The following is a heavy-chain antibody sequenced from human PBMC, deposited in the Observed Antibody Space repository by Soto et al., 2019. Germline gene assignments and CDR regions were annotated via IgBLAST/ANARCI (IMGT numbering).Heavy chain of an antibody. CDR1: GFTFSSYG. CDR2: ISYDGSNK. J-gene: IGHJ4*02. D-gene: IGHD3-22*01. Sequence: VQLVESGGGLVQPGGSLRLSCAASGFTFSSYGMHWVRQAPGKGLEWVAVISYDGSNKYYADSVKGRFTISRDNSKNTLYLQMNSLRAEDTAVYYCAKNYDSSGSRGDYWGQGTLVTVSS. V-gene: IGHV3-30*18. CDR3: AKNYDSSGSRGDY.